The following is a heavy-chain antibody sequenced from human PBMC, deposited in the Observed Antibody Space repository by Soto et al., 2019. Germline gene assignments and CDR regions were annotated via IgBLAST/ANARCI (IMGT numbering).Heavy chain of an antibody. D-gene: IGHD1-20*01. Sequence: ASVEVSCKASGDTFNTFAISWVRQAPGQGLQWMGGIIPIFGTPDYAQHFPGRVTISADESTNTAYLELSSLRSEDTAVYYCARSPGITGTRASQYAMDVWGQGTTVTVSS. J-gene: IGHJ6*02. CDR2: IIPIFGTP. CDR3: ARSPGITGTRASQYAMDV. V-gene: IGHV1-69*13. CDR1: GDTFNTFA.